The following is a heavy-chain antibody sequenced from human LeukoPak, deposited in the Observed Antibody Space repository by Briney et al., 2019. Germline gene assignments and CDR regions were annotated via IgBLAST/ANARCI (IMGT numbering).Heavy chain of an antibody. CDR3: ANLDDYSNYVSDY. D-gene: IGHD4-11*01. J-gene: IGHJ4*02. V-gene: IGHV3-15*01. Sequence: GGSLRLSCTASGFTFSNAWMSWVRQAPGKGLEWVGRIKSIRDGGTTDYAAPMKGRFTISRDDSKNTLYLQMNSLKTEDTAVYYCANLDDYSNYVSDYWGQGTLVTVSS. CDR1: GFTFSNAW. CDR2: IKSIRDGGTT.